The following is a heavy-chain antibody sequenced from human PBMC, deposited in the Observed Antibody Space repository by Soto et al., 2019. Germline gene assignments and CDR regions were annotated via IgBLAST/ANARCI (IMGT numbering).Heavy chain of an antibody. CDR3: AREPNYFDS. Sequence: QVQLVQSGAEVKKPGASVKVSCKASGYTFTSYGISWVRQAPGQGLEWMGWISAYNGNKKYAQKVQGRVTMTTDTPSSTPYMELRSRRSDDTAVYYWAREPNYFDSWGQGTLVTVSS. CDR2: ISAYNGNK. J-gene: IGHJ4*02. CDR1: GYTFTSYG. V-gene: IGHV1-18*01.